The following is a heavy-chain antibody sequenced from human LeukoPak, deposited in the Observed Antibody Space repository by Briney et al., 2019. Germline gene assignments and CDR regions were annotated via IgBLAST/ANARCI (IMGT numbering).Heavy chain of an antibody. Sequence: GGSLRLSCAGSGFTFSSYGMHWVRQAPGKGLEGVAVISYDGSNKYYADSVKGRFTISRDNSKNTLYLQMNSLRAEDTAVYYCAKDYTPSSGWYGIDYWGQGTLVTVSS. V-gene: IGHV3-30*18. J-gene: IGHJ4*02. CDR3: AKDYTPSSGWYGIDY. CDR2: ISYDGSNK. CDR1: GFTFSSYG. D-gene: IGHD6-19*01.